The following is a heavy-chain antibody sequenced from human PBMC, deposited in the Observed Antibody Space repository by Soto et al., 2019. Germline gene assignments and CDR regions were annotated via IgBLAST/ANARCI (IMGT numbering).Heavy chain of an antibody. CDR1: GFTFSSYW. D-gene: IGHD3-9*01. Sequence: HPVGSLRLSCAASGFTFSSYWMHWVRQAPGKGLVWVSRINSDGSSTSYADSVKGRFTISRDNAKNTLYLQMNSLRAEDTAVYYCARAAQLRYFDWLWVFDIWGQGTMVTVSS. CDR2: INSDGSST. J-gene: IGHJ3*02. CDR3: ARAAQLRYFDWLWVFDI. V-gene: IGHV3-74*01.